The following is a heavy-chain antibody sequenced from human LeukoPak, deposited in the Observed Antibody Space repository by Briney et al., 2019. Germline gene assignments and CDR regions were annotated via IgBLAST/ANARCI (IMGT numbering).Heavy chain of an antibody. CDR1: GYTFTSYY. D-gene: IGHD2-8*01. V-gene: IGHV1-46*01. CDR3: ARDNDFDY. J-gene: IGHJ4*02. CDR2: IYPGGGST. Sequence: ASVKVSCKASGYTFTSYYIHWVRQSPGQGLEWMGIIYPGGGSTSYAQKFQGRVTMTRDMSTSTVYMELSSLRSEDTAVYYCARDNDFDYWGQGTLVTVSS.